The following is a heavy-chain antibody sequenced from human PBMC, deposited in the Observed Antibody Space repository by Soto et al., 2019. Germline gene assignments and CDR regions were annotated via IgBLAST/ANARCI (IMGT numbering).Heavy chain of an antibody. J-gene: IGHJ4*02. CDR2: IVVGSGNT. CDR1: GFTFTSSA. V-gene: IGHV1-58*01. CDR3: AALPGIAAAGTGGGDY. Sequence: SVKVSCKASGFTFTSSAVQWVRQARGQRLEWIGWIVVGSGNTNYAQKFQERVTITRDMSTSTAYMELSSLRSEDTAVYYCAALPGIAAAGTGGGDYWGQGTLVTVSS. D-gene: IGHD6-13*01.